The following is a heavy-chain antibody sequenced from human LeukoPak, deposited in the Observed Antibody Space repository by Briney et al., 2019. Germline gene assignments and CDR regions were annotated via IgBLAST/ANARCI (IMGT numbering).Heavy chain of an antibody. CDR3: ARVVLTVGAQNWFDP. V-gene: IGHV4-61*02. J-gene: IGHJ5*02. CDR2: INSGGIA. CDR1: GGSISSGNYY. D-gene: IGHD2-21*02. Sequence: SETLSLTCSVSGGSISSGNYYWSWVRQTAGKGLEWIGRINSGGIAHYNPSLKSRSTLSVDTSKNQVSLRLTSMAAADTAMYYCARVVLTVGAQNWFDPWGQGTLVTVSS.